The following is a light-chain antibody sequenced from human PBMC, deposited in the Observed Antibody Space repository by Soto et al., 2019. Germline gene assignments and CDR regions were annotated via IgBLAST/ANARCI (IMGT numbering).Light chain of an antibody. V-gene: IGLV1-44*01. CDR1: TSNIGSHT. J-gene: IGLJ1*01. CDR2: TNN. CDR3: ATWDDSLKGV. Sequence: QSVLTQPPSASGTPGQRVTLSCSGSTSNIGSHTVNWYQHVPGTAPKLLITTNNQRPSGGPDRLSCFKSGSSASLVISGLQSEDEDDYYCATWDDSLKGVFGTGTKLTVL.